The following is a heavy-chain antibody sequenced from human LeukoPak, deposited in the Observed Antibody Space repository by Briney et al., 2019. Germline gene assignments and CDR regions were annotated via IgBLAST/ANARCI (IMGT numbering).Heavy chain of an antibody. CDR3: ASYGIVGASFGAFDI. D-gene: IGHD1-26*01. J-gene: IGHJ3*02. Sequence: GASVQVSCKPSGYTFTGYYMHWVRQAPGQGLEWMGWINPNSGGTNYAQKFQGRATMTRDTSISTAYMELSRLRSDDTAVYYCASYGIVGASFGAFDIWGQGTMVTVSS. CDR2: INPNSGGT. CDR1: GYTFTGYY. V-gene: IGHV1-2*02.